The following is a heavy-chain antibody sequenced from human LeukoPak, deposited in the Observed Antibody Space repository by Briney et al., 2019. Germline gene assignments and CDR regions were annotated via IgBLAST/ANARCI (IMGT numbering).Heavy chain of an antibody. CDR1: GGSISSGGYY. Sequence: PSETLSLTCTVSGGSISSGGYYWSWIRQPAGKGLEWIGRIYTSGSTNYNPSLKSRVTISVDTSKNQFSLKLSSVTAADTAVYYCARWGGDNWNYYFDYWGQGTLVTVSS. D-gene: IGHD1-7*01. V-gene: IGHV4-61*02. CDR2: IYTSGST. CDR3: ARWGGDNWNYYFDY. J-gene: IGHJ4*02.